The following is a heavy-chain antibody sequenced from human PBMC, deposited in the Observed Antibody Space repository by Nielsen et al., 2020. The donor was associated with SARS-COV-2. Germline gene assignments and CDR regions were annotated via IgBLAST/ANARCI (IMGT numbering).Heavy chain of an antibody. D-gene: IGHD6-13*01. J-gene: IGHJ2*01. Sequence: SETLSLTCTVSGGSISRYYWSWIRQPPGKGLEWIGYIYYSGSTNYNPSLKSRVTISVDTSKNQFSLKLSSVTAADTAVYYCARTGYSSSWLYWYFDLWGRGTLVTVSS. CDR3: ARTGYSSSWLYWYFDL. CDR1: GGSISRYY. V-gene: IGHV4-59*13. CDR2: IYYSGST.